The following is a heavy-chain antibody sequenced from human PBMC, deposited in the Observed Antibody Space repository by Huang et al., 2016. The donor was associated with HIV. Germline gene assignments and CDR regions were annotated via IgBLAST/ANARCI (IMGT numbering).Heavy chain of an antibody. V-gene: IGHV1-2*02. CDR1: GYTFTDYY. J-gene: IGHJ4*02. D-gene: IGHD2-2*01. CDR2: INPNSGGT. Sequence: QVQVVQSGAEVKKPGASVKVSCKASGYTFTDYYIHWVRQAPGQGLEGMGWINPNSGGTNSAQKFQDRVTMTRDTSISTAYMELSRLRSDDTAIYYCARLGPKRYSTTWSGGYYFDYWGQGTLVTVSS. CDR3: ARLGPKRYSTTWSGGYYFDY.